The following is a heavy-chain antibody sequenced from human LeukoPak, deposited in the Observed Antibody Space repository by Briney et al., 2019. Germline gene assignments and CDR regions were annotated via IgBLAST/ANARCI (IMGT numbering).Heavy chain of an antibody. CDR2: INPNSGGT. V-gene: IGHV1-2*02. J-gene: IGHJ6*02. Sequence: GASVKVSCKASGYTFTNYYMHWVRQAPGQGLEWMGWINPNSGGTNYAQKFQGRVTMTRDTSISTAYMELSRLRSDDTAVYYCARDRVVVVAANRVYYYGMDVWGQGTTVTVSS. CDR1: GYTFTNYY. CDR3: ARDRVVVVAANRVYYYGMDV. D-gene: IGHD2-15*01.